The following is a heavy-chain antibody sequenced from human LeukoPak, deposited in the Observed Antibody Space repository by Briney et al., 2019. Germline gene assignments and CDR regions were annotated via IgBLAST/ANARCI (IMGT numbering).Heavy chain of an antibody. Sequence: ASVKVSCKASGYTFTSYDINWVRQATGQGLEWMGWMNPNSGNTGYAQKFQGRVTMTRNTSISTAYMEPSSLRSEDTAVYYCARAQEVDYDDSDAFDIWGQGTMVIVSS. V-gene: IGHV1-8*01. J-gene: IGHJ3*02. D-gene: IGHD4-17*01. CDR3: ARAQEVDYDDSDAFDI. CDR2: MNPNSGNT. CDR1: GYTFTSYD.